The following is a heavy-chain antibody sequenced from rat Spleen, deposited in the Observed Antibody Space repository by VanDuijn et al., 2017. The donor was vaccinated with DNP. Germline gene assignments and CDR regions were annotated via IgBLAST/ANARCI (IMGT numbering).Heavy chain of an antibody. D-gene: IGHD1-4*01. CDR3: TRDDGYNYFDY. Sequence: EVQLVESGGGLVQPGRSLKLSCADSGFTFSDYNMAWVRQAPKKGLEWVATISYDGSSTDYRDSVKGRFTISRDNAKSTLYLQMNSLRSEDTATYYCTRDDGYNYFDYWGQGVMVTVSS. CDR2: ISYDGSST. V-gene: IGHV5-7*01. CDR1: GFTFSDYN. J-gene: IGHJ2*01.